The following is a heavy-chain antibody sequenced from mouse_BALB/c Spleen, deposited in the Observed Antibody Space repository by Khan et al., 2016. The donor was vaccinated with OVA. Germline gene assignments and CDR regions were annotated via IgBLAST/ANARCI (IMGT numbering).Heavy chain of an antibody. CDR1: GYTFTNYL. V-gene: IGHV1S136*01. Sequence: IQLVQSGPELVKPGASVKMSCKTSGYTFTNYLMHWVKQKPGQGLEWIGYINPYNDGTKYNEKFRGKATLTSDKSSSTAYMELSSLTSEDSAVYYCARYASTPYYAMDYWGQGTSVTVSS. CDR2: INPYNDGT. J-gene: IGHJ4*01. CDR3: ARYASTPYYAMDY. D-gene: IGHD1-1*01.